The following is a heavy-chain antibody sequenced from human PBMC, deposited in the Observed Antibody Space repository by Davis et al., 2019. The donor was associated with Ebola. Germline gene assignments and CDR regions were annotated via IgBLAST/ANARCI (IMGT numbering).Heavy chain of an antibody. Sequence: GSLRLTCTVSGGSISSSSYYWGWIRQPPGKGLEWIGSIYYSGSTYYNPSLKSRVTISVDTSKNQFSLKLSSATAADTAVYYCARPVGVYYHYFDYWGQGTLVTVSS. J-gene: IGHJ4*02. CDR2: IYYSGST. D-gene: IGHD1-26*01. CDR1: GGSISSSSYY. V-gene: IGHV4-39*01. CDR3: ARPVGVYYHYFDY.